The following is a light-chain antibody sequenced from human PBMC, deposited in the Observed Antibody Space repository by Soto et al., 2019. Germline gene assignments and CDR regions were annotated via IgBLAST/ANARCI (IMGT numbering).Light chain of an antibody. CDR1: ESVSNSF. V-gene: IGKV3-20*01. J-gene: IGKJ1*01. CDR2: AAS. Sequence: EVVLTQSPGTLSSSPGERASLSCRASESVSNSFLAWYQQKPGQSPRLLIYAASARANGVPARCSGSGAATDDSIITSSLQPEEYAVTYCRQYDSTPPQTFGQGTKVDIK. CDR3: RQYDSTPPQT.